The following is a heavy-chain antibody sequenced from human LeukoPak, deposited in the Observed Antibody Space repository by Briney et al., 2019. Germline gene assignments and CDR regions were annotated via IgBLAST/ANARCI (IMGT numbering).Heavy chain of an antibody. CDR1: GFTFGTYW. D-gene: IGHD3-22*01. CDR2: IKQDGSEK. Sequence: GGSLRLSCAASGFTFGTYWMSWVRQAPGKGLEWVANIKQDGSEKYYVDSVKGRFTISRDNAKNSLYLQMSSLRVEDTAVYYCARDPYASSSPSRNWGQGTLVTVSS. J-gene: IGHJ4*02. V-gene: IGHV3-7*01. CDR3: ARDPYASSSPSRN.